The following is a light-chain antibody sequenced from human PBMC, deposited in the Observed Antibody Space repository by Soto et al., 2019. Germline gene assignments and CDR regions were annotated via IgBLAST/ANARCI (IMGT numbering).Light chain of an antibody. Sequence: QSALTQPASVSGSPGQSITISCTGTSSDVGSYNLVSWYQQHPGKAPKLMIYEGSKRPSGVSNRFSGSKSGNTASLTISGLQAEDDAYYYCCSYAGSSTFAMVFGGGTKLTVL. CDR1: SSDVGSYNL. J-gene: IGLJ2*01. CDR2: EGS. V-gene: IGLV2-23*03. CDR3: CSYAGSSTFAMV.